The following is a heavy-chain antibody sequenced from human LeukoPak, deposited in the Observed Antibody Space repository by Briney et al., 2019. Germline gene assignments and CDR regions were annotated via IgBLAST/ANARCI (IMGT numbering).Heavy chain of an antibody. J-gene: IGHJ5*01. CDR3: ARADDRSGYFGGRFDS. D-gene: IGHD3-22*01. CDR2: ISYSGGT. CDR1: GGPISAYY. V-gene: IGHV4-59*01. Sequence: PSETLSLTCTVSGGPISAYYWSWIRQPPGKRLEWIGYISYSGGTNYNPSLQSRVTISVDTSKNQFSLKLTSVAAADTALYYCARADDRSGYFGGRFDSWGQGTLVTVSS.